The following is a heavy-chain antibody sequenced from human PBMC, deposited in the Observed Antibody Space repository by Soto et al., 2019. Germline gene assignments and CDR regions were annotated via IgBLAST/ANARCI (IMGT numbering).Heavy chain of an antibody. CDR1: GGTFSSYA. J-gene: IGHJ5*02. V-gene: IGHV1-69*13. D-gene: IGHD5-12*01. CDR3: ARVERMVATVWFDP. CDR2: IIPIFGTA. Sequence: ASVKVSCKASGGTFSSYAISWVRQAPGQGLEWMGGIIPIFGTANYAQKFQGRVTITADESTSTAYMELSSLRSEDTAVYYCARVERMVATVWFDPWGQGTLVTVSS.